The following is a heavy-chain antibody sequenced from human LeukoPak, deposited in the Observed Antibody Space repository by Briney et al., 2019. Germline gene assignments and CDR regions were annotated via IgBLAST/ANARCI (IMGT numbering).Heavy chain of an antibody. J-gene: IGHJ4*02. CDR3: ATSNYDGPGKRGQFEY. CDR1: GGSIGTYY. Sequence: NPSETLSLTCTVPGGSIGTYYWSWIRQPPGKGPEWIGYIHYSGSTNYNPSLKSRVTISVDTSKKRFSLRLSSVTAADTAVYYCATSNYDGPGKRGQFEYWGQGTLVTVSS. V-gene: IGHV4-59*01. CDR2: IHYSGST. D-gene: IGHD3-10*01.